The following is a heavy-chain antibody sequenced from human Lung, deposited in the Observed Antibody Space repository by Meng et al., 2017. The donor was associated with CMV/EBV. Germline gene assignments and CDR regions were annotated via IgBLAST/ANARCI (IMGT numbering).Heavy chain of an antibody. CDR2: IYYSGST. CDR1: GGSISSYY. D-gene: IGHD3-10*01. V-gene: IGHV4-59*01. CDR3: ARHGSGSYFYEVDV. J-gene: IGHJ6*02. Sequence: SETLSLXCTVSGGSISSYYWSWIRQPPGKGLEDIGYIYYSGSTSYNPYLKSRVTMSVDTSKNQFPPKLSSVTDADTAVYYCARHGSGSYFYEVDVWGQGTTVTVSS.